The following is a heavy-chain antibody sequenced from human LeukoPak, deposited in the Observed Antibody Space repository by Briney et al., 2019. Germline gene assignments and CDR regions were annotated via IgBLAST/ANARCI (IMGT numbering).Heavy chain of an antibody. D-gene: IGHD2-2*01. CDR3: SKWKAIVLVPAARSPIDY. Sequence: GGSLRLSCAASGFTFSHYGMSWVRQAPGKGLEWVSAISGSGVTTYYADSVKGWFTISRDNSKHTLYLQMNSLRAEDTAVYYCSKWKAIVLVPAARSPIDYWGQGTLVTVSS. J-gene: IGHJ4*02. CDR1: GFTFSHYG. V-gene: IGHV3-23*01. CDR2: ISGSGVTT.